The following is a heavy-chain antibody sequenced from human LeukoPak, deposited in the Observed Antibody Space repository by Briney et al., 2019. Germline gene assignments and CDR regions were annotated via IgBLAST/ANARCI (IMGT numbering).Heavy chain of an antibody. V-gene: IGHV1-46*01. CDR1: GYTFTSYY. CDR3: ARALRMATIPGVNMNYFDY. CDR2: INPIGGST. D-gene: IGHD5-24*01. Sequence: GASVMVSCKASGYTFTSYYMHWVRQAPGQGLEWMGIINPIGGSTIYAQKFQRKVTMTRDTSTSTVYMELSSLRSEDTAVYYCARALRMATIPGVNMNYFDYWGRGTLVTVSS. J-gene: IGHJ4*02.